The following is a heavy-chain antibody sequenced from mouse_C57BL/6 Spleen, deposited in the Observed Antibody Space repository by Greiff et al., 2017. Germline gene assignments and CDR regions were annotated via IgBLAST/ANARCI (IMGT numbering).Heavy chain of an antibody. D-gene: IGHD1-1*01. CDR2: IDPSDSET. CDR1: GYTFTSYW. Sequence: QVHVKQPGAELVRPGSSVKLSCKASGYTFTSYWMHWVKQRPIQGLEWIGNIDPSDSETHYNQKFKDKATLTVDKSSSTAYMQLSSLTSEDSAVYYCAIYYYGSSYYAMDYWGQGTSVTVSS. CDR3: AIYYYGSSYYAMDY. J-gene: IGHJ4*01. V-gene: IGHV1-52*01.